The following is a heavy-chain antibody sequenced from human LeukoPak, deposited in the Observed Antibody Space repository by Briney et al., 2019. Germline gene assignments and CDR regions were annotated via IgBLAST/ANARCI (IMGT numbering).Heavy chain of an antibody. CDR1: GGSIISYF. Sequence: SETLSLTCTVSGGSIISYFWSWIRQPPGKGPEWIGYIFDSGTTNYNPSTNYNPSLKSRVTVSLDTSTNPFSLKLSSVTAADTAVYFCARGGVTTIAQYDYWGQGILVTVSS. CDR2: IFDSGTTNYNPST. J-gene: IGHJ4*02. V-gene: IGHV4-59*01. CDR3: ARGGVTTIAQYDY. D-gene: IGHD5-12*01.